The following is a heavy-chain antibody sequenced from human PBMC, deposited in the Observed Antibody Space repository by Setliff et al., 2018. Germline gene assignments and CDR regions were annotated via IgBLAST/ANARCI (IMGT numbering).Heavy chain of an antibody. CDR2: INHSGST. D-gene: IGHD3-9*01. CDR1: GGSFSGYY. Sequence: PSETLSLTCAVYGGSFSGYYWSWIRQPPGKGLEWLGEINHSGSTNCNPSLKSRVTISVDTSKNQFSLKLSSVTAADTAVYYCARGLPYYDILTGYYRTPPDYWGQGTLVTVSS. J-gene: IGHJ4*02. V-gene: IGHV4-34*01. CDR3: ARGLPYYDILTGYYRTPPDY.